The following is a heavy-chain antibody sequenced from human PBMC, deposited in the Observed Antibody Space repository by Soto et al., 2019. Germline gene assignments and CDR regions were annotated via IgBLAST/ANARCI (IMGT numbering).Heavy chain of an antibody. Sequence: GGSLRLSCTASGFTFGDYAMSWFRQAPGKGLEWVGFIRSKAYGGTTEYAASVKGRFTISRDDSKSIAYLQMNSLKTEDTAVYYCTRVSGFGEVNPYGMAVWGQGTTVTVSS. D-gene: IGHD3-10*01. CDR1: GFTFGDYA. CDR2: IRSKAYGGTT. V-gene: IGHV3-49*03. CDR3: TRVSGFGEVNPYGMAV. J-gene: IGHJ6*02.